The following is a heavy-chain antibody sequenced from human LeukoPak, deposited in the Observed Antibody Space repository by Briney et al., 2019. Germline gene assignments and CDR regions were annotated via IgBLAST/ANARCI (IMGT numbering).Heavy chain of an antibody. V-gene: IGHV4-59*07. CDR2: IYYTGST. CDR1: SGSITGYY. CDR3: ARVRNSYGERDFDY. J-gene: IGHJ4*02. Sequence: SDTLSLTCTVSSGSITGYYWSWIRQPPGEGLEWIGYIYYTGSTNYNPSLKSRVTMSLDTSKNHFALQPSSVTAADTAVYYCARVRNSYGERDFDYWGQGILVTVSS. D-gene: IGHD5-18*01.